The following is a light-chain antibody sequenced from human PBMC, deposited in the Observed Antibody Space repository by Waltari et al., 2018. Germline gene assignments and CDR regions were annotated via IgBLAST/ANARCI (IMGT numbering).Light chain of an antibody. Sequence: QSALKQPPSVSGSPGQSVTISCAGTSSDVGCCNRVSWYQPPPGSAPKLMIFEVNNRPSGVPYRFSGSIFGNTASLTISGLQAEDEADYYCSSYTTSDTLIFGGGTKLTVL. CDR2: EVN. J-gene: IGLJ2*01. CDR1: SSDVGCCNR. V-gene: IGLV2-18*02. CDR3: SSYTTSDTLI.